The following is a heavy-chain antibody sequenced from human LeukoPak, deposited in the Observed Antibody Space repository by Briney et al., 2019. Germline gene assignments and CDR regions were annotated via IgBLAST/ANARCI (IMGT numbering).Heavy chain of an antibody. Sequence: SETLSLTCTVSGGSISSNSYYWDWIRQPPGKGLEWLGSIYGSGTTYYNPSLSSLVTTSVDTSKNQFSLNLTSVTAAHTAVYYCARHGDQYYSGSGSSYTTAFDSWGQGTLVTVSS. V-gene: IGHV4-39*01. D-gene: IGHD3-10*01. J-gene: IGHJ4*02. CDR3: ARHGDQYYSGSGSSYTTAFDS. CDR1: GGSISSNSYY. CDR2: IYGSGTT.